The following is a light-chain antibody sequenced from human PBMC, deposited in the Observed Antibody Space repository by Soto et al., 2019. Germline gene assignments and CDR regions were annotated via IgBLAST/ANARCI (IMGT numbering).Light chain of an antibody. CDR3: ISYAGSGIWV. J-gene: IGLJ3*02. CDR1: SSDVGAYNY. CDR2: EVS. Sequence: QSVLTQPPSASGSPGQSVTISCTGTSSDVGAYNYVSWYQQHPGKAPKLMIYEVSKRPSGVPDRFSGSKSGNTASLTVSGLHAEDEADYYCISYAGSGIWVFGGGTKLTVL. V-gene: IGLV2-8*01.